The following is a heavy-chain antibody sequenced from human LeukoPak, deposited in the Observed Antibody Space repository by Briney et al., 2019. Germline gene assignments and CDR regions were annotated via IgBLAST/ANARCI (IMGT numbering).Heavy chain of an antibody. CDR2: IYYSGST. CDR1: GGSISSYY. Sequence: PSETLSLTCTVSGGSISSYYWSWIRRPPGKGLEWIGYIYYSGSTNYNPSLKSRVTISVDTSKNQFSLKLSSVTAADTAVYYCARDGGMGALDYWGQGTLVTVSS. CDR3: ARDGGMGALDY. J-gene: IGHJ4*02. V-gene: IGHV4-59*01. D-gene: IGHD1-26*01.